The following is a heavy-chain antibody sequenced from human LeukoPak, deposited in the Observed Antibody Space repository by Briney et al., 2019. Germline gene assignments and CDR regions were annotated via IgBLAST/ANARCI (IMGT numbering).Heavy chain of an antibody. Sequence: GGSLRLCCAVSGLIFNKYAMTWVRQAPGKGLEWVSSISGLGGSTYYADPVKGRFTISRDNSRDTLYLQMNSLRAEDTAVYYCARDKTAFYYSDYWGQGTLVTVSS. CDR3: ARDKTAFYYSDY. CDR1: GLIFNKYA. V-gene: IGHV3-23*01. J-gene: IGHJ4*02. CDR2: ISGLGGST.